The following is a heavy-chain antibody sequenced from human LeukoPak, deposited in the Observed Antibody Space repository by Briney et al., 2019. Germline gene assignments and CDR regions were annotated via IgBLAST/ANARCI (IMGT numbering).Heavy chain of an antibody. D-gene: IGHD1-26*01. Sequence: SQTLSLTCTVSGGSISSGSYYWSWIRQPAGKGLEWIGRIYTSGSTNYNPSLKSRVTISVDTSKNQFSLKLSSVTAADTAVYYCARDREVNDYWGQGTLVTVSS. J-gene: IGHJ4*02. CDR3: ARDREVNDY. CDR1: GGSISSGSYY. CDR2: IYTSGST. V-gene: IGHV4-61*02.